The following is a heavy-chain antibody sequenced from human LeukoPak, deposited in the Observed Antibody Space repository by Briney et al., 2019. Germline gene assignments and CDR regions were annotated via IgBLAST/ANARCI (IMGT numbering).Heavy chain of an antibody. CDR2: FSGSGGST. CDR3: AKDKDWRFYYFDY. V-gene: IGHV3-23*01. Sequence: GGSLRLSCAASGFTFSSYAMSWVRQAPGKGLEWVSAFSGSGGSTYYADSVKGRFTISRDNSKSSLYLQMNSLRTEDTAVYYCAKDKDWRFYYFDYWGQGTLVTVSS. CDR1: GFTFSSYA. D-gene: IGHD3-3*02. J-gene: IGHJ4*02.